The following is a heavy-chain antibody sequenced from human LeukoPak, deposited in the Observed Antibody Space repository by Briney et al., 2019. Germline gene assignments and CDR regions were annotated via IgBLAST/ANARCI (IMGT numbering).Heavy chain of an antibody. CDR2: ISSSSSYI. Sequence: GGSLRLSCAASGFTFSSYSMNWVRQAPGKGLEWVSSISSSSSYIYYADSVKGRFTISRDNAKNSLYLQMNSLRAEDTAVYYCARTLGGYSYGFDYWGQGTLVTVFS. CDR3: ARTLGGYSYGFDY. D-gene: IGHD5-18*01. J-gene: IGHJ4*02. V-gene: IGHV3-21*01. CDR1: GFTFSSYS.